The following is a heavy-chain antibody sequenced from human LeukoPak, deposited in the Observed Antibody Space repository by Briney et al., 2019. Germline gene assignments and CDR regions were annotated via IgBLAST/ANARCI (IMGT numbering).Heavy chain of an antibody. CDR2: INHSGST. D-gene: IGHD1-26*01. Sequence: PSETLSLTCAVYGGSFSGYYWSWIRQPPGKGLEWIGEINHSGSTNYNPSLKSRVTISVDTSKNQFSLKLSSVTAADTAVYYCARCYSGSYYYYYYMDVWGKGTMVTVSS. V-gene: IGHV4-34*01. CDR3: ARCYSGSYYYYYYMDV. J-gene: IGHJ6*03. CDR1: GGSFSGYY.